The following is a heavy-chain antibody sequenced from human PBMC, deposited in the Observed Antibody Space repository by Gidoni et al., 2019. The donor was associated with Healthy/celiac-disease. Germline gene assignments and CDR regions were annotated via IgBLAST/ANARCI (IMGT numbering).Heavy chain of an antibody. D-gene: IGHD1-26*01. Sequence: EVQLVESGGGLIQPGGSLRLSCAASGFTVSSNYMSWVRQAPGKGLEWVSVIYSGGSTYYADSVKGRFTISRDNSKNTLYLQMNSLRAEDTAVYYCARDLGAASQDWFDPWGQGTLVTVSS. V-gene: IGHV3-53*01. CDR3: ARDLGAASQDWFDP. CDR1: GFTVSSNY. CDR2: IYSGGST. J-gene: IGHJ5*02.